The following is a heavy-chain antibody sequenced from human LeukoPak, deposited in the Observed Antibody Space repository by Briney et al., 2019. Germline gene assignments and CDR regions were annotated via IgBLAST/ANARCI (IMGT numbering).Heavy chain of an antibody. V-gene: IGHV4-31*03. CDR3: ARGSPGVLGTLGWFDP. CDR1: GGSISSGVSY. D-gene: IGHD1-1*01. J-gene: IGHJ5*02. Sequence: PSETLSLTCTVSGGSISSGVSYWSWIRQHPGKGLEWIGYIYYSGSTYYNPSLKSRVTISVDTSKNQFSLKLSSVTAADTAVYYCARGSPGVLGTLGWFDPWGQGTLVTVSS. CDR2: IYYSGST.